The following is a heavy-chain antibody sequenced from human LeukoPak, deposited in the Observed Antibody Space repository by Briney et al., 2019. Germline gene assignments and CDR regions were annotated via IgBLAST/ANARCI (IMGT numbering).Heavy chain of an antibody. Sequence: AETLSLTCTVSGGSITPYFWGWVRQPPGRGLEWIGYVYTSGSTNYNPSLKSRVTISRDTSKNQFSLRLTSVTAADTAVYYCAKLEGSGWYFFDNWGQGTLVIVSS. D-gene: IGHD6-19*01. CDR2: VYTSGST. J-gene: IGHJ4*02. CDR1: GGSITPYF. V-gene: IGHV4-59*01. CDR3: AKLEGSGWYFFDN.